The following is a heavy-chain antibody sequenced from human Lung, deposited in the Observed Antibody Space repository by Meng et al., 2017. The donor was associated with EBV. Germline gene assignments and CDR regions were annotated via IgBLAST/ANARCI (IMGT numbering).Heavy chain of an antibody. CDR1: GFIFSDYS. J-gene: IGHJ1*01. D-gene: IGHD3-10*01. CDR3: ARDFLRADYHSGSPSV. Sequence: EVQLVESGGGLVKPGGSLRLSWRASGFIFSDYSMNWVRQAPGKGLEWVSSISSNSRYIYQPDSVKGRFTISRDNVQNSLYLQMHSLRAEDTAVYYCARDFLRADYHSGSPSVWGQGPLVTVYS. CDR2: ISSNSRYI. V-gene: IGHV3-21*01.